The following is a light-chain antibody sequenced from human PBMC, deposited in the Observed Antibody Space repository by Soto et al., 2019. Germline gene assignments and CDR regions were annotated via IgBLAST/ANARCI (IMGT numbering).Light chain of an antibody. J-gene: IGLJ3*02. V-gene: IGLV2-8*01. CDR2: EVN. Sequence: QSALTQPPSASGSPGHSVTLSCTGTSSDVGGYNYVSWYQQHPGKAPKLIISEVNKRPSGVPDRFSGSKSGNTASLTISGLQPEDEADYYCLSYTSANTRVFGGGTKLTVL. CDR1: SSDVGGYNY. CDR3: LSYTSANTRV.